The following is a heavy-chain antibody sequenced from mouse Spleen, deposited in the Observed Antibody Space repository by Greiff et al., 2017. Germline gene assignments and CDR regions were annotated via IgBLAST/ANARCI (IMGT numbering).Heavy chain of an antibody. D-gene: IGHD1-1*01. CDR2: ISSGGGNT. CDR1: GFTFSSYA. CDR3: ARHDYYGSRNYFDY. J-gene: IGHJ2*01. Sequence: EVKLVESGGGLVKPGGSLKLSCAASGFTFSSYAMSWVRQTPEKRLEWVATISSGGGNTYYPDSVKGRFTISRDNAKNTLYLQMSSLKSEDTAMYYCARHDYYGSRNYFDYWGQGTTLTVSS. V-gene: IGHV5-9*04.